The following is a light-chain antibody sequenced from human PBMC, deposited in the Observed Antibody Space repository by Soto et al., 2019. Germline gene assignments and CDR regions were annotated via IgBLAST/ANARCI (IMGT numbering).Light chain of an antibody. J-gene: IGLJ3*02. Sequence: QSALTQPRSVSGSPGQSVTISCTGTSSDVGAYNYVSWYQQYPGKAPKLMIYDVNKRPSGVPDRFSGSKSGNTASLTISGLQAADEADYYCCSYAGSSAWVFGGGTKVTVL. CDR1: SSDVGAYNY. CDR3: CSYAGSSAWV. CDR2: DVN. V-gene: IGLV2-11*01.